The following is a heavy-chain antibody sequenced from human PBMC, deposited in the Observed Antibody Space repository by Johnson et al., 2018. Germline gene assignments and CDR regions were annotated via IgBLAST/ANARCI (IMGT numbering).Heavy chain of an antibody. J-gene: IGHJ3*02. CDR3: ARKSGQVLYEAFDS. CDR1: GFTFSIYA. D-gene: IGHD2-2*02. CDR2: ISNSGGST. Sequence: VQLVEAGGGLVQPGGSLGLPCAASGFTFSIYAMSWVRQAPGKGLEWVSGISNSGGSTFYADSVQGRFTISRDNSKNTPYLQMNSLRPEDTAVHYCARKSGQVLYEAFDSWGQGKMVTVSS. V-gene: IGHV3-23*04.